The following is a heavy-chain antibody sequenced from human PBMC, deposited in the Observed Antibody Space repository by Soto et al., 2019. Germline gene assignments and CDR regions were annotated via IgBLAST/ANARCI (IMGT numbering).Heavy chain of an antibody. V-gene: IGHV4-34*01. D-gene: IGHD2-8*01. CDR3: VRESAPSGPNYFDT. CDR1: GGSFSGYY. Sequence: SETLSLTCAVYGGSFSGYYWSWIRQPPGKGLEWIGEINHSGSTNYNPSLKSRVTISVDTSKNQFSLKLDSVSAADTAIYYCVRESAPSGPNYFDTWGPGTLVTVSS. J-gene: IGHJ5*02. CDR2: INHSGST.